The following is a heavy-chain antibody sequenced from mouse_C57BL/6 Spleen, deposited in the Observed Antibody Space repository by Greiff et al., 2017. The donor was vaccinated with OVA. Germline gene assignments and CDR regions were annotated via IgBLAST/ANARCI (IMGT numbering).Heavy chain of an antibody. Sequence: EVKLMESGGGLVKPGGSLKLSCAASGFTFSDYGMHWVRQAPEKGLEWVAYISSGSSTIYYADTVKGRFTISRDNAKNTLFLQMTSLRSEDTAMYYCATSLYFDYWGQGTTLTVSS. CDR3: ATSLYFDY. CDR2: ISSGSSTI. V-gene: IGHV5-17*01. CDR1: GFTFSDYG. D-gene: IGHD6-1*01. J-gene: IGHJ2*01.